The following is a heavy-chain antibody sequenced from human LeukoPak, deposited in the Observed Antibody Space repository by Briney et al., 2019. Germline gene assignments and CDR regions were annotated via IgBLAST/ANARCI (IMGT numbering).Heavy chain of an antibody. CDR3: AKSVGYSYGHFDY. J-gene: IGHJ4*02. Sequence: PGGSLRLSCAASGFTFGDYAMHWVRQAPGKGLEWVSGINWNSGSIGYADSVKGRFTISRDNAKNSLYLQMNSLRAEDMALYYCAKSVGYSYGHFDYWGQGTLVTVSS. CDR1: GFTFGDYA. D-gene: IGHD5-18*01. CDR2: INWNSGSI. V-gene: IGHV3-9*03.